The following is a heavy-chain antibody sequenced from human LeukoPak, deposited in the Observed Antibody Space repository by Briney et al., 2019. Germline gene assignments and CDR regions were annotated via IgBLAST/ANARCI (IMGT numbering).Heavy chain of an antibody. D-gene: IGHD2-2*01. V-gene: IGHV1-2*02. CDR1: GYTFTGYY. Sequence: ASVKVSCKASGYTFTGYYMHWVRQAPGQGLEWMGWINPNSGGTNYAQKFQGRVTMTRDTSISTAYMELSRLRSDDTAVYYCARGIVVVPAPPPRYWGQGTLVTVSS. CDR2: INPNSGGT. J-gene: IGHJ4*02. CDR3: ARGIVVVPAPPPRY.